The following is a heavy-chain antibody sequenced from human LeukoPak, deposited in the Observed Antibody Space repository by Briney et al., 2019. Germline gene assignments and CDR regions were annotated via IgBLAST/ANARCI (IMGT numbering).Heavy chain of an antibody. Sequence: AGGSLRLSCSASGFTFSSYAISWVRQAPGQGLEWMGGIIPIFGTANYAQKFQGRVTITADESTSTAYMELSSLRSEDTAVYYCARGRVPAAMPPGDVWGKGTTVTVSS. CDR3: ARGRVPAAMPPGDV. CDR1: GFTFSSYA. J-gene: IGHJ6*04. CDR2: IIPIFGTA. V-gene: IGHV1-69*01. D-gene: IGHD2-2*01.